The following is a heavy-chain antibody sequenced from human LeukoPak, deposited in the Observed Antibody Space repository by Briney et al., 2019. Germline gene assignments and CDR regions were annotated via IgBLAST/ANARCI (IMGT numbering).Heavy chain of an antibody. CDR2: ISAYNGDT. J-gene: IGHJ4*02. CDR1: GFTFTHYG. V-gene: IGHV1-18*01. D-gene: IGHD6-13*01. Sequence: ASVKVSCKASGFTFTHYGISWVRQAPGQGLEWMGWISAYNGDTKYAQKFQGRVTMTTDTSTSTAYMELRSLRSDDTAVYYCARAIAAAGSHFDYWGQGTLVTVSS. CDR3: ARAIAAAGSHFDY.